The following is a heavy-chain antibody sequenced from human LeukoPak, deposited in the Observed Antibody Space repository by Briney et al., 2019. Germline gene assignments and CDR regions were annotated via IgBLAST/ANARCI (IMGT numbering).Heavy chain of an antibody. J-gene: IGHJ4*02. CDR1: GFTFSSYS. Sequence: GGSLGLSCAASGFTFSSYSMNWVRQAPGRGLEWVSSISSSSSYIYYADSVKGRLTFSRDNAKNSLYLQMNSLRAEDTAMYYCARGPISVVAALGIFDYWGQGTLVTVSS. CDR3: ARGPISVVAALGIFDY. D-gene: IGHD2-15*01. CDR2: ISSSSSYI. V-gene: IGHV3-21*06.